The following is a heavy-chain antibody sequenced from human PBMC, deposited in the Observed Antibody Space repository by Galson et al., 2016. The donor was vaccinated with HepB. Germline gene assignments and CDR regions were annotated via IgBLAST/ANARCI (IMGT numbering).Heavy chain of an antibody. CDR1: GASVSTGNYY. J-gene: IGHJ3*02. CDR3: ARGTGLDAFHI. V-gene: IGHV4-61*01. CDR2: IYFSGST. Sequence: ETLSLTCPVSGASVSTGNYYWSWIRQPPGKRLEWIGHIYFSGSTKYNPSLMSRVTISLDTSKNEFSLKLRSVTAADTAMYYCARGTGLDAFHIWGQGTMVAVSS. D-gene: IGHD1-14*01.